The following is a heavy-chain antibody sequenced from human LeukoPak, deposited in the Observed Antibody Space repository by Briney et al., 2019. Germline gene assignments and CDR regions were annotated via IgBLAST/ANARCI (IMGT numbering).Heavy chain of an antibody. CDR2: IYYSGST. CDR3: ARHRDYYDSSGYSVYFDY. Sequence: PSETLSLTCTVSDGSISSYYWSWIRQPPGKGLEWIGYIYYSGSTNYNPPLKSRVTISVDTSKNQFSLKLSSVTAADTAVYYCARHRDYYDSSGYSVYFDYWGQGTLVTVSS. CDR1: DGSISSYY. J-gene: IGHJ4*02. V-gene: IGHV4-59*08. D-gene: IGHD3-22*01.